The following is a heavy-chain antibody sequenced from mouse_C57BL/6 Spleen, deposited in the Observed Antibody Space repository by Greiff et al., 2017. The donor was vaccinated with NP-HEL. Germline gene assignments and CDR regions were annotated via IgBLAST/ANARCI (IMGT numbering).Heavy chain of an antibody. J-gene: IGHJ4*01. Sequence: DVMLVESGGGLVKPGGSLKLSCAASGFTFSSYAMAWVRQTPEKRLEWVATISDGGSYTYYPDNVKGRFTISSDNAKNNLYLRMSHLKSEDTAMYYCARGEMAMDYWGQRTSVTFSS. V-gene: IGHV5-4*03. CDR1: GFTFSSYA. CDR3: ARGEMAMDY. CDR2: ISDGGSYT.